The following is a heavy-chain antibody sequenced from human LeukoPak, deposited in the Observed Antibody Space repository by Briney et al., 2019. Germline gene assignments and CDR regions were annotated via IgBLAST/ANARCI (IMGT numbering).Heavy chain of an antibody. CDR1: GGSFSGYY. CDR3: ARLHPLRRGHYYYYMDV. J-gene: IGHJ6*03. D-gene: IGHD4-17*01. V-gene: IGHV4-34*01. Sequence: PSETLSLTCALSGGSFSGYYWNWIRQPPGKGLEWIGEINHSGSTNYNPSLKSRVTISVDTSKNQFSLKLSSVTAADTAVYYCARLHPLRRGHYYYYMDVWGKGTTVTVTS. CDR2: INHSGST.